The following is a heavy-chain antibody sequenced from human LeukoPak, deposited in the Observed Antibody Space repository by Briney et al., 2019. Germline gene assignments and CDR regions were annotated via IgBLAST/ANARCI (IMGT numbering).Heavy chain of an antibody. CDR2: ISTSSNYI. Sequence: GGSLRLSCTASGFSFSDYYMSWIRQAPGKALEWVSYISTSSNYIKYADSVKGRFTSPRDNAQKSLFLQMNSLRAEDTAVYYCARLNMVRGAYYYFDNWGQGTLVTVSS. J-gene: IGHJ4*02. V-gene: IGHV3-11*03. CDR3: ARLNMVRGAYYYFDN. D-gene: IGHD3-10*01. CDR1: GFSFSDYY.